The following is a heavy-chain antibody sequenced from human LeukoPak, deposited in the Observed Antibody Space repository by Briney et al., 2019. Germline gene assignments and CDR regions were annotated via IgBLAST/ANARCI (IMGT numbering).Heavy chain of an antibody. CDR1: GYTFTSYY. V-gene: IGHV1-46*01. J-gene: IGHJ4*02. D-gene: IGHD1-26*01. CDR2: INPSGGST. Sequence: GALVKVSCKASGYTFTSYYMHWVRQAPGQGLEWMGIINPSGGSTSYAQKFQGRVTMTRDTSTSTVYMELSSLRSEDTAVYYCARDSGLYSGSYYFDYWGQGTLVTVSS. CDR3: ARDSGLYSGSYYFDY.